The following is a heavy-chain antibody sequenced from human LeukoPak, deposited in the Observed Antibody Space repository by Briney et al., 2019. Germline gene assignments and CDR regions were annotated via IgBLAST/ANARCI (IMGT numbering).Heavy chain of an antibody. CDR2: ISSSGSTI. CDR1: GFTFSSYQ. CDR3: ARKSEQWLTTFDS. Sequence: GGSLRLSCAASGFTFSSYQMNWVRQAPGKGLEWVSYISSSGSTIYYADSVKGRFTISGDNAKNSLYLQMNSLRAEDTAVYYCARKSEQWLTTFDSWAREPWSPSPQ. D-gene: IGHD6-19*01. V-gene: IGHV3-48*03. J-gene: IGHJ4*02.